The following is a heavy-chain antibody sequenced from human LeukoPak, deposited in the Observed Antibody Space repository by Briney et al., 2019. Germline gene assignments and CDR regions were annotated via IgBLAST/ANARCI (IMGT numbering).Heavy chain of an antibody. CDR3: ARLHAYCSSTSCLLLQH. CDR2: IYHSGST. CDR1: GYPISSGYY. Sequence: PSETLSLTCAVSGYPISSGYYWGWIRQPPGKGLEWIGSIYHSGSTYYNPSLKSRVTISVDTSKNQFSLKLSSVTAADTAVYYCARLHAYCSSTSCLLLQHWGQGTLVTVSS. J-gene: IGHJ1*01. V-gene: IGHV4-38-2*01. D-gene: IGHD2-2*01.